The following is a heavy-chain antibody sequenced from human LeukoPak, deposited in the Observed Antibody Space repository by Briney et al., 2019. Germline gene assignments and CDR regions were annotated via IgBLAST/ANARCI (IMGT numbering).Heavy chain of an antibody. Sequence: SETLSLTCTVSGGSVTRYYWSWIRQPPGEGLEWIGYIYYSGSTNYNPSLKSRVTISVDTSKNQFSLKLSSVTAADTAVYYCARPDYPHWFFDLWGRGTLVTVSS. CDR1: GGSVTRYY. D-gene: IGHD3-16*01. V-gene: IGHV4-59*02. J-gene: IGHJ2*01. CDR2: IYYSGST. CDR3: ARPDYPHWFFDL.